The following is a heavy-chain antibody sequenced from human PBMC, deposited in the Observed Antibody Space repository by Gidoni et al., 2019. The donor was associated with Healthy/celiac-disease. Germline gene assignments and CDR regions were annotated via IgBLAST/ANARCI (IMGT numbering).Heavy chain of an antibody. CDR2: ISGSGGST. J-gene: IGHJ4*02. D-gene: IGHD3-3*01. V-gene: IGHV3-23*01. CDR3: AKFGLRFLEWLPYFDY. CDR1: GFTFSSYA. Sequence: EVQLLESGGGLVQPGGSLRLSCAASGFTFSSYAMSWVRQAPGKGLEWVSAISGSGGSTYYADSVKGRFTISRDNSKNTLYLQMNSLRAEDTAVYYCAKFGLRFLEWLPYFDYWGQGTLVTVSS.